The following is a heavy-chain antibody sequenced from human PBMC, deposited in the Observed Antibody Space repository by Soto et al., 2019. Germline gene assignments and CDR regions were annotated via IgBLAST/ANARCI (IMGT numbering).Heavy chain of an antibody. J-gene: IGHJ4*02. CDR1: GFSFKKFA. V-gene: IGHV3-23*01. CDR3: AKADGEQWLIPHLDN. Sequence: EVQLLESGGGVVQPGGSLRLSCEASGFSFKKFAMGWVRQAPGEGLEWVSGISCCGGSTSYADSVKGRFTLARDDSKNTLSLLLNSLRFEDTARYFCAKADGEQWLIPHLDNWGQGTLVTVS. D-gene: IGHD6-19*01. CDR2: ISCCGGST.